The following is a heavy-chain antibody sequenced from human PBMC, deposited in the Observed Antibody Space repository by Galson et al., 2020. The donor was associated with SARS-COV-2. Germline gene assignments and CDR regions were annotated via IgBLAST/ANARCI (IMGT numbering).Heavy chain of an antibody. V-gene: IGHV4-31*03. D-gene: IGHD2-15*01. CDR3: AREAAVVTVSYPDY. CDR1: GGSISSGGYY. CDR2: FYSSGST. J-gene: IGHJ4*02. Sequence: ASETLSLTCTVSGGSISSGGYYWSWIRPTPGKGLKWFGYFYSSGSTYSNPSLKSRVTISVDTSKNQFSLKLSSVTAADTAVYYCAREAAVVTVSYPDYWGQGTLVTVSS.